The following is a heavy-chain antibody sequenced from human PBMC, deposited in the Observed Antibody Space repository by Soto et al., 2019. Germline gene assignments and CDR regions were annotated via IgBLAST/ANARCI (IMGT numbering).Heavy chain of an antibody. CDR2: IYHSGST. V-gene: IGHV4-30-2*01. D-gene: IGHD1-7*01. CDR1: GGYISSGGDP. Sequence: PSETLSLTSAVSGGYISSGGDPWSWIRQPPGKGLEWIGYIYHSGSTYYNPSLKSRVTISVDRSKNQFSLKLSSVTAADTAVYYCARARLPHITGTTDGWFDPWGQGTLVTVSS. J-gene: IGHJ5*02. CDR3: ARARLPHITGTTDGWFDP.